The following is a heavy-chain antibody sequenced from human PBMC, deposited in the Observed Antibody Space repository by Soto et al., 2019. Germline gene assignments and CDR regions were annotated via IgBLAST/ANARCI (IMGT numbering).Heavy chain of an antibody. CDR2: ISGSGDGT. V-gene: IGHV3-23*01. CDR3: AKDRGSSWSHGRLDF. CDR1: RFTCSNYA. J-gene: IGHJ4*02. D-gene: IGHD6-13*01. Sequence: EVQLLESGGDLVQPGGSLRLSCAASRFTCSNYAMSWVRQAPGKGLAWVSAISGSGDGTYSAYYVRGRFTISRDNSKSTLFMHMSSLRAEDTAVYFCAKDRGSSWSHGRLDFWGQGALVTVSS.